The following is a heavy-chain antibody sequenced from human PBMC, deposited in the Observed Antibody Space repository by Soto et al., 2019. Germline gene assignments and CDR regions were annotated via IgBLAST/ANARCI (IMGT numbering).Heavy chain of an antibody. D-gene: IGHD1-26*01. J-gene: IGHJ6*03. CDR1: GYSFTSYW. Sequence: GESLKISCKGSGYSFTSYWIGWVRQMPGKGLEWMGIIYPGDSDTRYSPSFQGQVTISADKSISTAYLQWSSLKASDTAVYYCARHGKSGSFYYFYYMDVWGKGTTVTVSS. CDR3: ARHGKSGSFYYFYYMDV. V-gene: IGHV5-51*01. CDR2: IYPGDSDT.